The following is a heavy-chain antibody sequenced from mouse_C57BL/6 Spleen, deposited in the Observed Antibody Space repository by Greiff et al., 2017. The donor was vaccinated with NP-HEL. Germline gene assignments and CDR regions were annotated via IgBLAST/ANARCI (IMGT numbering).Heavy chain of an antibody. CDR1: GFSLTSYG. CDR2: IWSGGST. V-gene: IGHV2-2*01. Sequence: VQLQQSGPGLVQPSQSLSITCTVSGFSLTSYGVHWVRQSPGKGLEWLGVIWSGGSTDYNAAFISRLSSRKDNSKSHVFFKRNSLQADDTAIYYCARTYYGNYYAMDYWGQGTSVTVSS. D-gene: IGHD2-10*01. CDR3: ARTYYGNYYAMDY. J-gene: IGHJ4*01.